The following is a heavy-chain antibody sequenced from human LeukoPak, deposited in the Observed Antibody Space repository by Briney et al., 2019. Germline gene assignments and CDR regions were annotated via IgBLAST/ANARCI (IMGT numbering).Heavy chain of an antibody. CDR1: GGTFSSYA. Sequence: ASVKVSCKASGGTFSSYAISWVRQAHGQGREWMGGIIPIFGTANYAQKLQGRVTITADESTSTAYMELSSLRSDDWAVYYCASVLYYDFWSGYYTLDYWGQGTLVTVSS. D-gene: IGHD3-3*01. CDR2: IIPIFGTA. CDR3: ASVLYYDFWSGYYTLDY. V-gene: IGHV1-69*13. J-gene: IGHJ4*02.